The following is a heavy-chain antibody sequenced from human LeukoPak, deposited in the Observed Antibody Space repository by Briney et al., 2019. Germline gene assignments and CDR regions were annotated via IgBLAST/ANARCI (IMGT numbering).Heavy chain of an antibody. Sequence: GASVKVSCKASGYTFTSYGISWVRQAPGQGLEWMGGIIPIFGTANYAQKFQGRVTITADESTSTAYMELSSLRSEDTAVYYCARGRYSSGWYLLDYWGQGTLVTVSS. CDR2: IIPIFGTA. D-gene: IGHD6-19*01. CDR1: GYTFTSYG. J-gene: IGHJ4*02. CDR3: ARGRYSSGWYLLDY. V-gene: IGHV1-69*13.